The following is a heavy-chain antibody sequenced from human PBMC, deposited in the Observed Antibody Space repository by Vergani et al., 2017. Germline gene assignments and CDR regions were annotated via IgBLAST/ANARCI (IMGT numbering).Heavy chain of an antibody. Sequence: QVQLQESGPGLVKPSETLSLTCTVSGGPISSYYWSWIRQPPGKGLEWIGYIYYSGSTNYNPSLKIRVTISVDTSKNQFALKLSSVTAADTAVYYCAREKYGSGSSTDYWGQGTLVTVSS. CDR2: IYYSGST. D-gene: IGHD3-10*01. CDR1: GGPISSYY. J-gene: IGHJ4*02. CDR3: AREKYGSGSSTDY. V-gene: IGHV4-59*01.